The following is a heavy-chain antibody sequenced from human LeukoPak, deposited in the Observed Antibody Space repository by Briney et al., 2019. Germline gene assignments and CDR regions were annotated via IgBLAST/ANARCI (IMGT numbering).Heavy chain of an antibody. Sequence: SETLSLACTVSGGSISSSSYYWGWIRQPPGKGLEWIGSIYYSGSTYYNPSLKSRFTISVDRPKNQFFLNVTSLTAADTAVYYCARSRQASGLFNSWGQGTLVVVSS. D-gene: IGHD3-10*01. CDR3: ARSRQASGLFNS. CDR1: GGSISSSSYY. V-gene: IGHV4-39*07. CDR2: IYYSGST. J-gene: IGHJ5*01.